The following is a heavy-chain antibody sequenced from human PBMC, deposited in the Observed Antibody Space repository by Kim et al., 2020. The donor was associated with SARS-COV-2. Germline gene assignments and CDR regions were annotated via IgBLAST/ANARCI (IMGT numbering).Heavy chain of an antibody. D-gene: IGHD6-13*01. CDR1: GYTFTGYY. CDR3: AREVAVAGTAPTNWFDP. CDR2: INPNSGGT. Sequence: ASVKVSCKASGYTFTGYYMHWVRQAPGQGLEWMGWINPNSGGTNYAQKFQGWVTMTRDTSISTAYMELSRLRSDDTAVYYCAREVAVAGTAPTNWFDPWGQGTLVTVSS. J-gene: IGHJ5*02. V-gene: IGHV1-2*04.